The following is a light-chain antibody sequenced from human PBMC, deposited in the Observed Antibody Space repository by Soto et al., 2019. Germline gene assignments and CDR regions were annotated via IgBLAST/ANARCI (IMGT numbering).Light chain of an antibody. CDR3: SSYGGSNNLV. Sequence: QSALTQPPSASGSPGQSVTISCTGSSSDVGGYNYVSWYQHHPGKAPKLMIYDVTKRPSGVPDRFSGSKSGNTASLTVSVLQADDEADYYCSSYGGSNNLVFGGGTKVTVL. V-gene: IGLV2-8*01. CDR2: DVT. CDR1: SSDVGGYNY. J-gene: IGLJ3*02.